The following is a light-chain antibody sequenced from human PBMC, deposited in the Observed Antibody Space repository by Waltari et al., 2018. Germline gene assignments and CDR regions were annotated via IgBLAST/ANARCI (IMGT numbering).Light chain of an antibody. Sequence: QSVLTQPPSVSAAPGQRVTISCSGGSSHIGHNDVSWYQQFPGTAPKLLITDNNKRPFGIPDRFSGSKSGTSATLGITGLQTGDEADYYCATWDSRLSVVVFGGGTKVTVL. J-gene: IGLJ3*02. CDR2: DNN. CDR1: SSHIGHND. CDR3: ATWDSRLSVVV. V-gene: IGLV1-51*01.